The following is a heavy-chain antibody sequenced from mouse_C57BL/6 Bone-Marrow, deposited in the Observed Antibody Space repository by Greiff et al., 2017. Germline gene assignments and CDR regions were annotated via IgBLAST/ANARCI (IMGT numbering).Heavy chain of an antibody. V-gene: IGHV1-81*01. CDR3: AAYGSRAWFAY. D-gene: IGHD1-1*01. CDR1: GYTFTSYG. J-gene: IGHJ3*01. CDR2: IYPRSGNT. Sequence: VQGVESGAELARPGASVKLSCKASGYTFTSYGISWVKQRTGQGLEWIGEIYPRSGNTYYNEKFKGKATLTADKSSSTAYMELRSLTSEDSAVYFCAAYGSRAWFAYWGQGTLVTVSA.